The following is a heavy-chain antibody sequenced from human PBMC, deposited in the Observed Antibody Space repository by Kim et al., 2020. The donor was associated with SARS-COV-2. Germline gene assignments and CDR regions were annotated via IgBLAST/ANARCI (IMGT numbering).Heavy chain of an antibody. CDR2: ISYDGSNK. D-gene: IGHD2-15*01. CDR1: GFTFSSYA. CDR3: AREDIVVVDPGLDY. Sequence: GGSLRLSCAASGFTFSSYAMHWVRQAPGKGLEWVAVISYDGSNKYYADSVKGRFTISRDNSKNTLYLQMNSLRAEDTAVYYCAREDIVVVDPGLDYWGQGTLVTVSS. V-gene: IGHV3-30*04. J-gene: IGHJ4*02.